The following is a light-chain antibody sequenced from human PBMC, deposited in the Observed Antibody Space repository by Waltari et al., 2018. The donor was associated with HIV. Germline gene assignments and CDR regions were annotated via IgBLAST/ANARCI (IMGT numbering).Light chain of an antibody. CDR1: QSLLHSNGYNY. CDR2: LGS. J-gene: IGKJ2*01. Sequence: DIVMTQSPLSLPVTPGEPASISCRSSQSLLHSNGYNYLDWYLQKPGQSPQLLIYLGSNWASGVPDRFSGSGSGTDFTLKISRVEAEDVGVYYCMQALQTPQYTFGQGTKLEIK. CDR3: MQALQTPQYT. V-gene: IGKV2-28*01.